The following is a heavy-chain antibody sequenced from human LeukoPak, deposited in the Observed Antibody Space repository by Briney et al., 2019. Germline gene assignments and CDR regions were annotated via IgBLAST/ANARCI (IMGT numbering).Heavy chain of an antibody. D-gene: IGHD3-10*01. CDR3: ARQRKGNVLLWFGGKNNNAFDI. CDR2: TYYRSKWYN. V-gene: IGHV6-1*01. CDR1: GDSVSSNSAA. Sequence: SQTLSLTCAISGDSVSSNSAAWNWIRQSPSKGLEWLGRTYYRSKWYNDYAVSVKSRITINPDTSKNQFSLQLNSVTPEDTAVNYCARQRKGNVLLWFGGKNNNAFDIWGQGTMVTVSS. J-gene: IGHJ3*02.